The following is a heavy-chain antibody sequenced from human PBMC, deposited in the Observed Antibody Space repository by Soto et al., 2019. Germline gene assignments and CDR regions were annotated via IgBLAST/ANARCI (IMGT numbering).Heavy chain of an antibody. CDR3: ARRVVVVAATYYYYYMDV. D-gene: IGHD2-15*01. CDR1: GGSISSYY. Sequence: SETLSLTCTVSGGSISSYYWSWIRQPPGKGLEWIGYIYYSGSTNYNPSLKSRVTISVDTSKNQFSLKLSSVTAADTAVYYCARRVVVVAATYYYYYMDVWGKGTTVTVSS. CDR2: IYYSGST. V-gene: IGHV4-59*08. J-gene: IGHJ6*03.